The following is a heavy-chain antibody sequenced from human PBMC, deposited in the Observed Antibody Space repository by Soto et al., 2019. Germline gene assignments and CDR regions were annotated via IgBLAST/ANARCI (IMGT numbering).Heavy chain of an antibody. CDR3: ARTYYYGQNWFDP. CDR2: IYWDDDK. J-gene: IGHJ5*02. Sequence: QITLKESGPSLVKPTQPLTLTCTFSGFSLSTSGVAVGWIRQPPGKALECLTRIYWDDDKRYSPSLTSRLTIPQDTSNNQVVLTMTNMDPVDTAPYYCARTYYYGQNWFDPWGQGTLVTVSS. V-gene: IGHV2-5*02. D-gene: IGHD3-10*01. CDR1: GFSLSTSGVA.